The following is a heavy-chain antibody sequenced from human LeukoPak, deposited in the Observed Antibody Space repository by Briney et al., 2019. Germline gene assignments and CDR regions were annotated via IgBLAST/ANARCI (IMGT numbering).Heavy chain of an antibody. CDR3: ARGGSHLAAEFDY. D-gene: IGHD6-13*01. Sequence: GASVKVSCKASGGTFSSYAISWVRQAPGQGLEWMGGIIPIFGTANYAQKFRGRVTITADESTSTAYMELSSLRSEDTAVYYCARGGSHLAAEFDYWGQGTLVTVSS. J-gene: IGHJ4*02. V-gene: IGHV1-69*13. CDR1: GGTFSSYA. CDR2: IIPIFGTA.